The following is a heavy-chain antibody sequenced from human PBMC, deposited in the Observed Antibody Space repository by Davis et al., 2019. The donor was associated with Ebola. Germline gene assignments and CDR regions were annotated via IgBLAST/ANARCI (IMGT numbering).Heavy chain of an antibody. J-gene: IGHJ4*02. V-gene: IGHV3-30*02. CDR2: IRYDGSNK. CDR3: AKDNGYSSGWYLDY. D-gene: IGHD6-19*01. Sequence: PGGSLRLSCAASPFTFRSYWMSWVRQAPGKGLEWVAFIRYDGSNKYYADSVKGRFTISRDNSKNTLYLQMNSLRAEDTAVYYCAKDNGYSSGWYLDYWGQGTLVTVSS. CDR1: PFTFRSYW.